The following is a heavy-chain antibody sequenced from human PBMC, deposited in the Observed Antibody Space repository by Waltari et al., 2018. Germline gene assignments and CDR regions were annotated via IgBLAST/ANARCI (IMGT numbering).Heavy chain of an antibody. Sequence: QVQLQESGPGLVKPSETLSLTCTVSGGSTRSYYLSWIRQPPGKGLEWIGYIYSSGTTNNNPSLKSRVTISVDTSKNQFSLKLSSVTAADTAVYYCARDRYCSGGSCYGAGGAFDIWGQGTMVTVSS. CDR3: ARDRYCSGGSCYGAGGAFDI. CDR1: GGSTRSYY. CDR2: IYSSGTT. J-gene: IGHJ3*02. D-gene: IGHD2-15*01. V-gene: IGHV4-59*01.